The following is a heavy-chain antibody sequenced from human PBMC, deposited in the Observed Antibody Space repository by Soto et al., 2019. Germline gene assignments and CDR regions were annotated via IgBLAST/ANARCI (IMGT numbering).Heavy chain of an antibody. D-gene: IGHD1-26*01. CDR1: GDSVSSKSAD. CDR2: TYYRSKWST. CDR3: TRALSGSYDS. Sequence: SQTLSLTWSISGDSVSSKSADWNWIRQSPSRGLEWLGRTYYRSKWSTDYAVSVKSRITINPDTSKNQFSLQLNSVTPEDTAVYYCTRALSGSYDSWGQGTLVTVSS. V-gene: IGHV6-1*01. J-gene: IGHJ5*01.